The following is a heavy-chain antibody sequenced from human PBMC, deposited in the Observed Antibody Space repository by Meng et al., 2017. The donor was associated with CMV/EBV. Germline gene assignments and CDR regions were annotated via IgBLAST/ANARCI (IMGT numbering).Heavy chain of an antibody. D-gene: IGHD1-7*01. CDR1: GGSISSYY. V-gene: IGHV4-4*07. CDR3: AKSSEQNWNYGGWYFDL. CDR2: IYTSGST. Sequence: QVQLQESGAGLVKPAETLSLTCPGSGGSISSYYWRWIRQPAGKGLEWIGRIYTSGSTNYNPSLKRRVTMSVDTSKNQFSLKLSSVIAADTAVYYCAKSSEQNWNYGGWYFDLWGRGTLVTVSS. J-gene: IGHJ2*01.